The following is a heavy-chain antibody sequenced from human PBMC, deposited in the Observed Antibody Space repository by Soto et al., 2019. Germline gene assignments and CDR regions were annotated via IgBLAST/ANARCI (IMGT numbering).Heavy chain of an antibody. Sequence: SETLSLTCAVSGDSISSDKWWSWIRQPPGKGLQWIGYIYYSGSTNYNPSLKSRVTISVDTSKNQFSLKLSSVTAADTAVYYCARHWDCGGDCYTRNNWFDPWGQGTLVTVSS. CDR1: GDSISSDKW. D-gene: IGHD2-21*02. CDR3: ARHWDCGGDCYTRNNWFDP. V-gene: IGHV4-59*08. CDR2: IYYSGST. J-gene: IGHJ5*02.